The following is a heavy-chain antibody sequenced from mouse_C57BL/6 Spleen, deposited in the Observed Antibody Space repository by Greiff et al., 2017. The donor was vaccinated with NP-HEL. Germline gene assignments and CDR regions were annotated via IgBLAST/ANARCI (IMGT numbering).Heavy chain of an antibody. CDR2: IYPGSGST. V-gene: IGHV1-55*01. Sequence: QVQLQQPGAELVKPGASVKMSCKASGYTFTSYWITWVKQRPGQGLEWIGDIYPGSGSTNYNEKFKSKATLTVATSSSTAYMQLSSLTSEDSAVYYYARKNYGIDYWGQGTTLTVSS. CDR1: GYTFTSYW. CDR3: ARKNYGIDY. D-gene: IGHD1-1*01. J-gene: IGHJ2*01.